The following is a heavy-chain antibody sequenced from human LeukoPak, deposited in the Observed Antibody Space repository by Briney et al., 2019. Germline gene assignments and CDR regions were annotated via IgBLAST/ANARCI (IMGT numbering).Heavy chain of an antibody. V-gene: IGHV4-59*08. CDR1: GASVRGYY. J-gene: IGHJ4*01. CDR2: IHYTGNT. D-gene: IGHD5-24*01. Sequence: SETLSLTCTVSGASVRGYYWSWIRQPPGKGLEWIGYIHYTGNTDYNPFLTSRVTMSVDTSKNQFSLKLSSVTAADMAVYYCAGGRDDYIYLPLDYWGHGTLAAVSS. CDR3: AGGRDDYIYLPLDY.